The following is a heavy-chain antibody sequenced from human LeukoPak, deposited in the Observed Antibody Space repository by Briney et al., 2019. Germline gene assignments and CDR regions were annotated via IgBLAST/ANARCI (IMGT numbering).Heavy chain of an antibody. CDR1: GFTFSSYA. J-gene: IGHJ4*02. CDR3: AKVGGGDYGDCEYYFDY. Sequence: GGSLRLSCAASGFTFSSYAMSWVRQAPGKGLEWVSAISGSGGSTYYADSVKGRFTISRDNSKDTLYLQMNSLRAEDTAVYYCAKVGGGDYGDCEYYFDYWGQGTLVTVSS. D-gene: IGHD4-17*01. CDR2: ISGSGGST. V-gene: IGHV3-23*01.